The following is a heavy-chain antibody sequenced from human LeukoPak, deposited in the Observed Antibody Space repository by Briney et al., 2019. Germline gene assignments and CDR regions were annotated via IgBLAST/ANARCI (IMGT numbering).Heavy chain of an antibody. CDR1: GGSISSYY. CDR2: IYYSGST. Sequence: SETLSLTWTVSGGSISSYYWSWIRQPPGKGLEWIGYIYYSGSTNYNPSLKSRVTISVDTSKNQFSLKLSSVTAADTAVYYCARGGNSEPYYFDYWGQGTLVTVS. V-gene: IGHV4-59*01. CDR3: ARGGNSEPYYFDY. J-gene: IGHJ4*02. D-gene: IGHD4-23*01.